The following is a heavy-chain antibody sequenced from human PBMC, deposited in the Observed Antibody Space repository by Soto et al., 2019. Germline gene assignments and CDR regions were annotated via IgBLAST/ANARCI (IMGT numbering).Heavy chain of an antibody. CDR2: ISSSGSTI. CDR3: ARTTHDTWADY. J-gene: IGHJ4*02. V-gene: IGHV3-48*03. Sequence: EVQLVESGGGLVQPGGSLRLSCAASGFTFSSYEMNWVRQAPGKGLEWVSYISSSGSTIYYADSVKGRFTISRDNAKNSLYLQMNSPRAEDTAVYYCARTTHDTWADYWGQGTLVTVSS. D-gene: IGHD3-9*01. CDR1: GFTFSSYE.